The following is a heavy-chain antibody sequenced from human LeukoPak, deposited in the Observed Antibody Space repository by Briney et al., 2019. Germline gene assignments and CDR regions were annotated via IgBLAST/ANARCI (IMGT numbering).Heavy chain of an antibody. CDR1: GGSISSYY. CDR3: ARVPRIEAGATGDWFDP. J-gene: IGHJ5*02. V-gene: IGHV4-59*01. Sequence: PSETLSLTCTVSGGSISSYYWSWIRQPPGKGLEWIGYIYYSGSTNYNPSLKSRVTISVDTSKNQFSLKLSSVTAADTAVYYCARVPRIEAGATGDWFDPWGQGTVVTVSS. CDR2: IYYSGST. D-gene: IGHD6-13*01.